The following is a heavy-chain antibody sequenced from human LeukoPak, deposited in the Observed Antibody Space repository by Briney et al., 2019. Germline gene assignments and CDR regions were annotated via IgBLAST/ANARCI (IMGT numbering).Heavy chain of an antibody. CDR1: GGSISSYY. CDR3: AREANQRSTLTVNDAFDI. V-gene: IGHV4-59*01. J-gene: IGHJ3*02. D-gene: IGHD2-2*01. Sequence: PSETLSLTCTVSGGSISSYYWSWIRQPPGKGLEWIGYIYYSGSTNYNPSLKSRVTILVDTSKNQFSLKLSSVTAADTAVYYCAREANQRSTLTVNDAFDIWGQGTMVTVSS. CDR2: IYYSGST.